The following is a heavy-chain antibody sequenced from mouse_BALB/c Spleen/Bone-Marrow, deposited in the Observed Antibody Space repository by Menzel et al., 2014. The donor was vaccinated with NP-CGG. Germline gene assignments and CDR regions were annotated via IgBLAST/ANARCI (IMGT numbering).Heavy chain of an antibody. J-gene: IGHJ4*01. CDR2: IDPENGDT. V-gene: IGHV14-4*02. CDR3: NGNYYAMDY. D-gene: IGHD2-1*01. CDR1: GFNIKDYY. Sequence: EVQRVESGAELVRSGASVKLPCTASGFNIKDYYMHWVKQRPEQGLEWIGWIDPENGDTEYAPKFQGKATMTADTSSNTAYLQLSSLTSEDTAVYYCNGNYYAMDYWGQGTSVTVSS.